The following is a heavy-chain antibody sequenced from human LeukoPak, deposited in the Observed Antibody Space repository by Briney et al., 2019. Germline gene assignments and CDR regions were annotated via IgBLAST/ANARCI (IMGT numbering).Heavy chain of an antibody. Sequence: SVKVSCKASGGTFSSYAISWVRQAPGQGLEWMGGIIPILGTANYAQKFQGRVTITTDESTSTAYMELSSLRSEDTAVYYCARGPPTAQYFQHWGQGTLVTVSS. V-gene: IGHV1-69*05. J-gene: IGHJ1*01. D-gene: IGHD1-1*01. CDR2: IIPILGTA. CDR1: GGTFSSYA. CDR3: ARGPPTAQYFQH.